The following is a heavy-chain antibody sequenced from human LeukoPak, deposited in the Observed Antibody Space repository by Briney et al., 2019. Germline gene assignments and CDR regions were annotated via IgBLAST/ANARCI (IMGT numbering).Heavy chain of an antibody. D-gene: IGHD3-22*01. CDR3: ARGSPPRVYYDRSGYYSYYFDY. CDR2: ISGYNGLT. J-gene: IGHJ4*02. Sequence: ASLKVSCKASGYNFNSYGISWLRQVPGQGLEWMGWISGYNGLTRYGKNVQGRVTLTTDTSTRTAYMELRSLRSDDTAVYYCARGSPPRVYYDRSGYYSYYFDYWGQGTLVTVSS. V-gene: IGHV1-18*01. CDR1: GYNFNSYG.